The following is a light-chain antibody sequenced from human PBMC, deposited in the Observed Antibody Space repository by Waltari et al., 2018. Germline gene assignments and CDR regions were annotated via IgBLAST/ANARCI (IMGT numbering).Light chain of an antibody. CDR2: EVS. J-gene: IGKJ1*01. CDR1: QSLLHTDGRTY. CDR3: MQSLQLSMWT. V-gene: IGKV2D-29*01. Sequence: DVVMTQTPLSLSVTPGRPVSISCKSTQSLLHTDGRTYLYWFLQKPGQPPQLLIYEVSKRFSGGRERFSGSGSGTDFALRISRVESEDVGVYDCMQSLQLSMWTCGQGTTVGI.